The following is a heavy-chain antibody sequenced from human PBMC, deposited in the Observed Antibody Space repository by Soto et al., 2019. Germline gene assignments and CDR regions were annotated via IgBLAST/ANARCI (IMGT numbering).Heavy chain of an antibody. Sequence: QVQLVQSGAEVKKPGASVKVSCKASGYTFTSYYMHWVRQAPGHGLEWMGIINPSGDSTSYAQKFQRIVTMTRDTSTSTVYMELSSLRSEDTAVYYCARNPHDSSGYTQGMDVWGQGTTVTVSS. CDR2: INPSGDST. CDR1: GYTFTSYY. V-gene: IGHV1-46*01. J-gene: IGHJ6*02. CDR3: ARNPHDSSGYTQGMDV. D-gene: IGHD3-22*01.